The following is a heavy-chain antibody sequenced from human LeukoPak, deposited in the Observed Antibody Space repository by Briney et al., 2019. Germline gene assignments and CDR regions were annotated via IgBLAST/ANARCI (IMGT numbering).Heavy chain of an antibody. CDR1: GFTFSSYS. CDR2: ISGSGGRT. V-gene: IGHV3-23*01. J-gene: IGHJ4*02. CDR3: AKDLWRRYFDY. Sequence: GGSLRLSCAASGFTFSSYSMNWVRQAPGKGLEWVSGISGSGGRTYYADSVKGRFTISRDNSKNTLYLQMNSLRAEDTAVYYCAKDLWRRYFDYWGQGTLITVSS. D-gene: IGHD3-16*01.